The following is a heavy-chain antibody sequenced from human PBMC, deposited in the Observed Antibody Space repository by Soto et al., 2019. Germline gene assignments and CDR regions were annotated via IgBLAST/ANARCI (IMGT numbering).Heavy chain of an antibody. Sequence: GASVKVSCKGSGYTFTSYAMHWVRQAPGQRLEWMGWINAGNGNTKYSQKFQGRVTITRDTSASTAYMELSSLRSEDTAVYYCARDITDYSNYFDYWGQGTAVTVSS. CDR1: GYTFTSYA. D-gene: IGHD4-4*01. J-gene: IGHJ4*02. CDR3: ARDITDYSNYFDY. V-gene: IGHV1-3*01. CDR2: INAGNGNT.